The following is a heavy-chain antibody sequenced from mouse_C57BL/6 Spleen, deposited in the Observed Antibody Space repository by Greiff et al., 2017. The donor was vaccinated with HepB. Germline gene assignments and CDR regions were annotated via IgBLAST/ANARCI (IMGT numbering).Heavy chain of an antibody. V-gene: IGHV14-4*01. CDR2: IDPENGDT. CDR1: GFNIKDDY. D-gene: IGHD1-1*01. J-gene: IGHJ4*01. Sequence: EVQRVESGAELVRPGASVKLSCTASGFNIKDDYMHWVKQRPEQGLEWIGWIDPENGDTEYASKFQGKATITADTSSNTAYLQLSSLTSEDTAVYYGTSKGSSPYYAMDYWGQGTSVTVSS. CDR3: TSKGSSPYYAMDY.